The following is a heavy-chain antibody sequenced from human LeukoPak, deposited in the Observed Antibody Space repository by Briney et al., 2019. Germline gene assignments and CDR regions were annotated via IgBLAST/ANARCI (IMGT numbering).Heavy chain of an antibody. CDR2: IIPILGIA. CDR1: GGTFSSYA. CDR3: ARVRHYHDGSDYYSFDY. D-gene: IGHD3-22*01. J-gene: IGHJ4*02. V-gene: IGHV1-69*04. Sequence: ASVKVSCKASGGTFSSYAISWVRQAPGQGLEWMGRIIPILGIANYAQKFQGRVTITADKSTSTAYMELSSLRAEDMAVYYCARVRHYHDGSDYYSFDYWGQGTLVTVSS.